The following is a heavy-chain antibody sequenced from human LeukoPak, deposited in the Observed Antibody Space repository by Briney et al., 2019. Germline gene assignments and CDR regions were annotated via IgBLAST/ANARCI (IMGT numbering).Heavy chain of an antibody. Sequence: QNGRSVRLSCASSGFTFSSYAMHWVRHAPGKGLEYVSAISSNGGSTYYANSVKGRFTICRDNSKNTLYLQMGSLRAEDMAVYYCARDSDDFWGGYYSSPPIPPSNWFDPWGQGTLVTVSS. CDR3: ARDSDDFWGGYYSSPPIPPSNWFDP. D-gene: IGHD3-3*01. V-gene: IGHV3-64*01. CDR2: ISSNGGST. CDR1: GFTFSSYA. J-gene: IGHJ5*02.